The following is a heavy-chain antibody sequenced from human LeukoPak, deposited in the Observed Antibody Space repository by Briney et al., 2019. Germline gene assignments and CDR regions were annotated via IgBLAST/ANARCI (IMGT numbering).Heavy chain of an antibody. J-gene: IGHJ4*02. CDR1: GFTFSNYA. D-gene: IGHD3-10*01. CDR2: INNEGSST. V-gene: IGHV3-74*01. Sequence: GGSLRLSCAASGFTFSNYAMNWVRQAPGKGLEWVSRINNEGSSTTYADSVEGRFTISRDNTENKVFLQMNSLRAEDTAVYYCARGGDRSFDNWGQGTLVTVSS. CDR3: ARGGDRSFDN.